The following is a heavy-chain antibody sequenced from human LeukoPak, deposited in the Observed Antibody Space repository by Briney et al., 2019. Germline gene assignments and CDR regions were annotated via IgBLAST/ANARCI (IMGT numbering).Heavy chain of an antibody. CDR2: ISPYNGKT. J-gene: IGHJ4*02. D-gene: IGHD1-14*01. CDR3: ARSSDSTNFDF. CDR1: GYTFTNYD. Sequence: ASVKVSCTASGYTFTNYDITWVRQAPGQGLEGMGWISPYNGKTDSAQKLQGRVTMTTDTSTSTAYMELRSLTSDDTAVYFFARSSDSTNFDFWGQGTLVAVSS. V-gene: IGHV1-18*01.